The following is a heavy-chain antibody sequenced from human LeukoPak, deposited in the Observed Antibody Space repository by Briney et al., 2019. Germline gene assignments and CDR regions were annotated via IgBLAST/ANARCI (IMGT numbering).Heavy chain of an antibody. CDR3: ARDPKYYDFWSGYYKDYYYGMDV. V-gene: IGHV4-4*07. Sequence: SETLSLTCTVSGGSISSYYWSWIRQPAGKGLEWIGRIYTSGSTNYNPSLKSRITMSVDTSKNQFSLKLSSVTAADTAVYYCARDPKYYDFWSGYYKDYYYGMDVWGQGTTVTVSS. CDR1: GGSISSYY. D-gene: IGHD3-3*01. J-gene: IGHJ6*02. CDR2: IYTSGST.